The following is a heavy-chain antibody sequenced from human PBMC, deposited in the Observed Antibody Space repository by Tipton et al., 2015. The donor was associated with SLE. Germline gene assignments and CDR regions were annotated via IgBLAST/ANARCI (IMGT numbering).Heavy chain of an antibody. Sequence: LRLSCTVSGGSISSCYWSWIRQPPGKGLEWIGYIYYSGSTNYNPSLKSRVTISVDTSKNQFSLKLSSVTAADAAVYYCARSQQLSYMDVWGKGTAVTVSS. CDR1: GGSISSCY. J-gene: IGHJ6*03. D-gene: IGHD6-13*01. CDR2: IYYSGST. CDR3: ARSQQLSYMDV. V-gene: IGHV4-59*01.